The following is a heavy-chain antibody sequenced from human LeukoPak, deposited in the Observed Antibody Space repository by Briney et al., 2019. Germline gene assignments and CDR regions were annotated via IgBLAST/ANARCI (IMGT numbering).Heavy chain of an antibody. D-gene: IGHD3-10*01. CDR3: ARGRYYGSGTDPPRYFDL. Sequence: GSLRLSCAVSGLTYSAQYMSWIRQPPGKGLEWIGEINHSGSTNYNPSLKNRVTISVDTSKNQFSLKLSSVTAADTAVYYCARGRYYGSGTDPPRYFDLWGRGTLVTVSS. CDR1: GLTYSAQY. J-gene: IGHJ2*01. V-gene: IGHV4-34*01. CDR2: INHSGST.